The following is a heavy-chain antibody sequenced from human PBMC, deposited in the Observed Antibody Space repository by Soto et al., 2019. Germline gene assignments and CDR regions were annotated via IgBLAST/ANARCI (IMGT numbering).Heavy chain of an antibody. CDR3: ARETGLRSSGWSYYFDF. CDR1: GFTLSSYS. J-gene: IGHJ4*02. Sequence: EVQLVESGGGMVQPGGSLRLSCAASGFTLSSYSMHWVRQAPGKGLEWVSYISGSGGTIYCADSVKGRFTISRDNAKNSLSVQMTSLRDEDTAVYFCARETGLRSSGWSYYFDFWGQGTRVTVSS. D-gene: IGHD6-19*01. V-gene: IGHV3-48*02. CDR2: ISGSGGTI.